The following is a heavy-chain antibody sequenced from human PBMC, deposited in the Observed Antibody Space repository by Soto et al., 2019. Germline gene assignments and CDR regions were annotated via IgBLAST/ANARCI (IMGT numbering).Heavy chain of an antibody. CDR2: IYCSGST. CDR3: ARDHRYNPRPSI. J-gene: IGHJ3*02. V-gene: IGHV4-61*01. CDR1: GGSVSSGSYY. D-gene: IGHD1-20*01. Sequence: SETLSLTCTVSGGSVSSGSYYWSWIRQPPGKGLEWIGYIYCSGSTNYNPSLKSRVTISVDMSKNQFSLKLSSVTAADTAVYYCARDHRYNPRPSIWGQGTMVTVSS.